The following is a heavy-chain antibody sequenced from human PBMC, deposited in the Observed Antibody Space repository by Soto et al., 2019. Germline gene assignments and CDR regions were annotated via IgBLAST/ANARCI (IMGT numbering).Heavy chain of an antibody. V-gene: IGHV5-10-1*01. CDR2: IDPSDSYT. CDR1: GYSFTSYW. J-gene: IGHJ6*02. CDR3: ARMSLGRTNYYYYYGMDV. Sequence: GESLKISCKGSGYSFTSYWISWVRQMPGKGLEWMGRIDPSDSYTNYSPSFQGHVTISADKSISTAYLQWSSLKASDTAMYYCARMSLGRTNYYYYYGMDVWGQGTMVTVSS.